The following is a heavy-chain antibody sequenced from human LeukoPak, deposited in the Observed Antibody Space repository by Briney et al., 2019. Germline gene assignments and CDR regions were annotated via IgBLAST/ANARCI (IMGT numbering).Heavy chain of an antibody. V-gene: IGHV1-24*01. CDR2: FDPEDGET. Sequence: GASVKVSCKVSGYTLTELSMHWVRQAPGKGLEWMGGFDPEDGETIYAQKFQGRVTMTEDTSTDKAYMELSSLRSEDTAVYYCARDLKMGYSSGRYSWGTGSSNDYWGQGTLVTVSS. CDR1: GYTLTELS. D-gene: IGHD6-19*01. J-gene: IGHJ4*02. CDR3: ARDLKMGYSSGRYSWGTGSSNDY.